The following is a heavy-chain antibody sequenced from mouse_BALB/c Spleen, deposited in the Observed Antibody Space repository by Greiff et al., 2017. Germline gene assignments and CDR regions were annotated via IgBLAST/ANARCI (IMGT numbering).Heavy chain of an antibody. CDR1: GFTFSSYG. D-gene: IGHD1-3*01. J-gene: IGHJ3*01. CDR3: AREKFSWFAY. Sequence: EVQVVESGGGLVQPGGSLKLSCAASGFTFSSYGMSWVRQTPDKRLELVATINSNGGSTYYPDSVKGRFTISRDNAKNTLYLQMSSLKSEDTAMYYCAREKFSWFAYWGQGTLVTVSA. CDR2: INSNGGST. V-gene: IGHV5-6-3*01.